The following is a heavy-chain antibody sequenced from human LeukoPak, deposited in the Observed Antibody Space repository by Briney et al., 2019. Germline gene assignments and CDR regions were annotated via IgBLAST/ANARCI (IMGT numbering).Heavy chain of an antibody. Sequence: GESLKISCKGSGYSFTSYWIGWVRQMPGKGLEWMGIIYPGDSDTRYSPSFQGQVTISADKSISTAYLQWSSLKASDTAMYYCARGCGGDCYSAHYYYYYMDVWGKGTTVTVSS. CDR3: ARGCGGDCYSAHYYYYYMDV. J-gene: IGHJ6*03. D-gene: IGHD2-21*01. V-gene: IGHV5-51*01. CDR1: GYSFTSYW. CDR2: IYPGDSDT.